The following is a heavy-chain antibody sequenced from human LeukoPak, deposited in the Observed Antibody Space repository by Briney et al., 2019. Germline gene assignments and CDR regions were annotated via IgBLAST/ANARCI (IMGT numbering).Heavy chain of an antibody. J-gene: IGHJ3*02. CDR2: IYYSGST. V-gene: IGHV4-39*01. CDR1: GGSISSSHYY. CDR3: ARGVRDYDFDAFNI. D-gene: IGHD3-10*01. Sequence: PSETLSLTCPVSGGSISSSHYYWGWIRQPPGKGLEWIGSIYYSGSTYYNPSLKSRVTISIDTSKDQFSLKLTSVTAADTSVYYCARGVRDYDFDAFNIWGPGTMVTVSS.